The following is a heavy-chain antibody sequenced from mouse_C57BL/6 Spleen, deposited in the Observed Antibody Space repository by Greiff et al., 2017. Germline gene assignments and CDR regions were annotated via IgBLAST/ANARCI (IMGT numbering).Heavy chain of an antibody. D-gene: IGHD1-1*01. CDR2: INPSSGYT. J-gene: IGHJ4*01. CDR1: GYTFTSYW. CDR3: ANYYGSRSEAMDY. V-gene: IGHV1-7*01. Sequence: QVQLQQSGAELAKPGASVKLSCKASGYTFTSYWMHWVKQRPGQGLEWIGYINPSSGYTKYNQKFKDKATLTADKSSSTAYMQLSSLTYEDSAVYYCANYYGSRSEAMDYWGQGTSVTVSS.